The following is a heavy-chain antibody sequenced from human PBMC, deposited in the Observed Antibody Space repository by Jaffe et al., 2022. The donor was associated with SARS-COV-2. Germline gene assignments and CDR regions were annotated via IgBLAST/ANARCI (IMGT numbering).Heavy chain of an antibody. Sequence: EVQLVESGGGLVQPGGSLRLSCAASGFTFSSYSMNWVRQAPGKGLEWVSYISSSSSTIYYADSVKGRFTISRDNAKNSLYLQMNSLRDEDTAVYYCASYGMVRGVMALGMDVWGQGTTVTVSS. CDR2: ISSSSSTI. CDR3: ASYGMVRGVMALGMDV. D-gene: IGHD3-10*01. CDR1: GFTFSSYS. V-gene: IGHV3-48*02. J-gene: IGHJ6*02.